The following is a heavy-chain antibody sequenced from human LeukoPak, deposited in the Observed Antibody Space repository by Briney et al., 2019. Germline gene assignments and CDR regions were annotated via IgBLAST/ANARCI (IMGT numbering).Heavy chain of an antibody. CDR1: GGSISTYS. Sequence: PSETLSLTCTVSGGSISTYSWSWIRQPPGKGLEWIGYIYYSGSTDYNPSLKSRVTISVDTSQNQFSLRLSSVTAADTAVYYCATSTPYYYDSSGYALQHWGQGTLVTVSS. V-gene: IGHV4-59*08. D-gene: IGHD3-22*01. CDR2: IYYSGST. J-gene: IGHJ1*01. CDR3: ATSTPYYYDSSGYALQH.